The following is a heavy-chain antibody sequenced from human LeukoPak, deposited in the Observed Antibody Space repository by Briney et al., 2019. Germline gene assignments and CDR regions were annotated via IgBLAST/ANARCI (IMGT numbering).Heavy chain of an antibody. CDR3: ARVAMITFGGVIVTPAYYFDY. V-gene: IGHV1-46*01. CDR1: GYTFTSYY. J-gene: IGHJ4*02. Sequence: ASVKVSCKASGYTFTSYYMHWVRQAPGQGLEWMGIINPSGGSTSYAQKFQGRVTMTRDTSTSTVYMELSSLRSEDTAVYYCARVAMITFGGVIVTPAYYFDYWGQGTLVTVSS. CDR2: INPSGGST. D-gene: IGHD3-16*02.